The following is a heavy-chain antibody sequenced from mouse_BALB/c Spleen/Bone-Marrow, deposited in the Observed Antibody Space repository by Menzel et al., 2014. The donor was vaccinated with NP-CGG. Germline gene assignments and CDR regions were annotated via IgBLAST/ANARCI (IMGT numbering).Heavy chain of an antibody. Sequence: EVQLVESGGGLVKPGGSLKLSCEASGFTFSSYAMSWVRQTPEKRLEWVASISSGGSTYYPDSVKGRFTISRDNARNILYLQMSRLRSEDTAMYYCARARFYYGKLVDYWGQGTSVTVSS. CDR2: ISSGGST. J-gene: IGHJ4*01. CDR1: GFTFSSYA. V-gene: IGHV5-6-5*01. D-gene: IGHD1-1*01. CDR3: ARARFYYGKLVDY.